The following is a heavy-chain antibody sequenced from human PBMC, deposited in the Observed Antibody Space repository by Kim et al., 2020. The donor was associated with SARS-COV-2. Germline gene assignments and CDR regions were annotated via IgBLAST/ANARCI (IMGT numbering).Heavy chain of an antibody. D-gene: IGHD5-12*01. Sequence: GGSLRLSCAASGFTFSSYAMSWVRQAPGKGLEWVSAISGSGGSTYYADYVKGRFTISRDNSKNTLYLQMNSLRAEDTAVYYCAKMVKAMMATRGHNWFDPWGQGTLVTVSS. CDR2: ISGSGGST. CDR1: GFTFSSYA. V-gene: IGHV3-23*01. J-gene: IGHJ5*02. CDR3: AKMVKAMMATRGHNWFDP.